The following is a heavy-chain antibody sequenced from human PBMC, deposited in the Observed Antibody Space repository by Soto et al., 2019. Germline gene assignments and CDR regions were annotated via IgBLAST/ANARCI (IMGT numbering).Heavy chain of an antibody. CDR2: IYYSGST. CDR3: ARDRHNNFFDP. CDR1: GASMSNGGYY. V-gene: IGHV4-31*03. Sequence: PSETLSLTCTVSGASMSNGGYYWTWIRQSPGKGLEWIGYIYYSGSTYYNPSLESRVAISLDTSRSQFSLTLHSVTAADTAIYYCARDRHNNFFDPWGQGTLVTVSS. D-gene: IGHD6-6*01. J-gene: IGHJ5*02.